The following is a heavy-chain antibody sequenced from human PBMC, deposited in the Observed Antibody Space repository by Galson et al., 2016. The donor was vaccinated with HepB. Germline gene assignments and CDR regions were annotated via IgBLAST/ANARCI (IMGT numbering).Heavy chain of an antibody. D-gene: IGHD3-22*01. CDR3: ARAGVAYETSGYFYGQLDY. Sequence: SLRLSCAASEFSFRSYSMNWVRQAPVQGLEWLSSVTAGVHTIYYAVSVKGRFTISRDNATSSLYLQMNSLRDDDTAVYFCARAGVAYETSGYFYGQLDYWGQGTLVIVSS. V-gene: IGHV3-48*02. CDR1: EFSFRSYS. J-gene: IGHJ4*02. CDR2: VTAGVHTI.